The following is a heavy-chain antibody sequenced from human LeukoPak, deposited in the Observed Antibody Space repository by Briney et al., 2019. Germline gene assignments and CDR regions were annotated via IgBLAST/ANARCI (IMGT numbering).Heavy chain of an antibody. D-gene: IGHD2-2*01. CDR1: GGSFSGYY. J-gene: IGHJ4*02. CDR2: INHSGST. V-gene: IGHV4-34*01. Sequence: SETLSLTCAVYGGSFSGYYWSWIRQPPGKGLEWIGEINHSGSTNYNPSLKSRVTISVDTSKNQFSLKLSSVTAADTAVCYCARGWDIVVVPAAIGDPFDYWGQGTLVTVSS. CDR3: ARGWDIVVVPAAIGDPFDY.